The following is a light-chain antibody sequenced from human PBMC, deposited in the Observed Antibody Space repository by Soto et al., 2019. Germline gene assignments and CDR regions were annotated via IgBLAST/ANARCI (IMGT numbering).Light chain of an antibody. V-gene: IGKV1-9*01. J-gene: IGKJ1*01. Sequence: DIQLTQSPSFLSASVVDRVIITCRAGQGISSYLAWYQQEPGKAPKLLVYSASTLQSGVPSRFSGSGSGADFTLTISSLQPEDFATYYCLQHYSYPRTFGQGTKVDIK. CDR1: QGISSY. CDR2: SAS. CDR3: LQHYSYPRT.